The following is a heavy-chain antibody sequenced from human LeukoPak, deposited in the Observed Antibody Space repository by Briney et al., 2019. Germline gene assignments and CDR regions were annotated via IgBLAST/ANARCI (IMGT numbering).Heavy chain of an antibody. CDR2: IHYTGKP. V-gene: IGHV4-59*11. J-gene: IGHJ6*02. D-gene: IGHD3-16*01. CDR3: ARFGVDYDMDV. Sequence: SETLSLACSVSGGSISGHYWTWIRQPPGKGLEWIGQIHYTGKPDYNPSLKSRITISVDTSKNQVSLQVSSVTAADSAIYYCARFGVDYDMDVWGHGTTVTVFS. CDR1: GGSISGHY.